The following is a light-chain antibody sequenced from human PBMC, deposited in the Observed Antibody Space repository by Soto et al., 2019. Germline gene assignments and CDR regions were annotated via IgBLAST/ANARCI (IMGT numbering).Light chain of an antibody. J-gene: IGLJ1*01. CDR1: SSDIGRYKY. Sequence: QSALTQPASVSGSPGQSITISCSGSSSDIGRYKYVSWYQQHPGKAPKLMIYEVSNRPSGVSNRFSGSKSGNTASLTISGLQAEDEADYYCSSYTSTSTPFVFGTGTKLTVL. V-gene: IGLV2-14*01. CDR2: EVS. CDR3: SSYTSTSTPFV.